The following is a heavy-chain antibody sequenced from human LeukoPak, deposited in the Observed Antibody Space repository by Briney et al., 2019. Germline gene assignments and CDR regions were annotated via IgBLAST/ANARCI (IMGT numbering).Heavy chain of an antibody. CDR1: GFTFAKYG. CDR3: AKGPNYNILTGWRKTYNAFDI. Sequence: GGSLRLSCAASGFTFAKYGMHWVRQAPGKGLEWVAFIRYDGSNKYYADSVKGRFTISRDNSKNTLYLQMNSLRVEDTAVYYCAKGPNYNILTGWRKTYNAFDIWGQGTMVTVSS. D-gene: IGHD3-9*01. V-gene: IGHV3-30*02. CDR2: IRYDGSNK. J-gene: IGHJ3*02.